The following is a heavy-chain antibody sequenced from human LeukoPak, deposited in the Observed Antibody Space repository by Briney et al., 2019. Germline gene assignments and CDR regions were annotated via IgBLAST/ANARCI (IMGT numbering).Heavy chain of an antibody. CDR3: AKLLGSYWISGQFDAFDI. J-gene: IGHJ3*02. D-gene: IGHD1-26*01. CDR1: GFTFSSYA. CDR2: ISGSGGST. V-gene: IGHV3-23*01. Sequence: GGSLRLSCAASGFTFSSYAMSWVRQAPGKGLEWVSAISGSGGSTYYADSVKGRFTISRDNSKNTLYLQMNSLRAEDTAVYYCAKLLGSYWISGQFDAFDIWGQGTMVTVSS.